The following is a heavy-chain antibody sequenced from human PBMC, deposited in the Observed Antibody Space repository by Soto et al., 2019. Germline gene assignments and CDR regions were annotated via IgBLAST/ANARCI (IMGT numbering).Heavy chain of an antibody. J-gene: IGHJ4*02. V-gene: IGHV1-69*13. Sequence: SVKVSCKASGGTFSSYAISWVRQAPGQGLEWMGGIIPIFGTANYAQKFQGRVTITADESTSTAYMELSSLRSEDTAVYYCATTPAAAGPTYYFDYWGQGTLVTVSS. CDR3: ATTPAAAGPTYYFDY. CDR2: IIPIFGTA. CDR1: GGTFSSYA. D-gene: IGHD6-13*01.